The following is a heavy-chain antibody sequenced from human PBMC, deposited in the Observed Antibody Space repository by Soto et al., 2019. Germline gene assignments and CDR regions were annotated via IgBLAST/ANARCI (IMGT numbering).Heavy chain of an antibody. CDR2: IYYSGST. CDR1: GGSISSYY. J-gene: IGHJ3*02. Sequence: SETLSLTCTVSGGSISSYYWSWIRQPPGKGLEWIGYIYYSGSTNYNPSLKSRVTISVDTPKNQFSLKLSSVAAADTAVYYCARRVLWFGELSGRAFDIWGQGTMVTVSS. V-gene: IGHV4-59*08. CDR3: ARRVLWFGELSGRAFDI. D-gene: IGHD3-10*01.